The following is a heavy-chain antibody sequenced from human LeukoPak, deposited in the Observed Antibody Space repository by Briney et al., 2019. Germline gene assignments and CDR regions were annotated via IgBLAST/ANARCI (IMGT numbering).Heavy chain of an antibody. V-gene: IGHV3-7*01. Sequence: GGSLRLSCAASGFTFSSYWMSWVRQAPGKGLEWVANIKQDGSEKYYVGSVKGRFTISRDNAKNSLFLQMNSLRAEDTAMYYCARDGSVFWSGYYYMDVWGKGTTVTVSS. D-gene: IGHD3-3*01. CDR1: GFTFSSYW. CDR2: IKQDGSEK. J-gene: IGHJ6*03. CDR3: ARDGSVFWSGYYYMDV.